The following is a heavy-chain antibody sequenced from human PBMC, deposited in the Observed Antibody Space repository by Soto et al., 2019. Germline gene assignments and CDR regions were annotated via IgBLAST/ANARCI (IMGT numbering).Heavy chain of an antibody. CDR1: GFTFSNYS. D-gene: IGHD4-17*01. V-gene: IGHV3-30*18. Sequence: PXGCLRLSCVASGFTFSNYSMHWVRQAPGKGLEWVSVISYDGRNKYYADSLKGRFTISRDNSKNTVYLQVSSLRADDTAVYYCAKYGLGDYGYGDKWGQGVLVTVSS. CDR3: AKYGLGDYGYGDK. J-gene: IGHJ4*02. CDR2: ISYDGRNK.